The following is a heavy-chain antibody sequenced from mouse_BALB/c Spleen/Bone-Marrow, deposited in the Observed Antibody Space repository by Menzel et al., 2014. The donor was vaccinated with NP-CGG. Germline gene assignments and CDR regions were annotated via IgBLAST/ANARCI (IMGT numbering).Heavy chain of an antibody. CDR3: ARRGWDGYFDY. Sequence: EVMLVESGGGLVKLGGSLKLSCAASGFTFSSYCMSWVRQTPEKRLELVAAINSNGGSTYYPGTVKGRFTISRDNAKNTLYLQMSSLKSEDTALYYCARRGWDGYFDYWGQGTTLTVSS. CDR2: INSNGGST. CDR1: GFTFSSYC. V-gene: IGHV5-6-2*01. D-gene: IGHD4-1*01. J-gene: IGHJ2*01.